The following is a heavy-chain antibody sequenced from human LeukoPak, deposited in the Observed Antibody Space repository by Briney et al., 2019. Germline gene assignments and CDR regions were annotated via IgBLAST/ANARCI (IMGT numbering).Heavy chain of an antibody. Sequence: GASVKVSCKASGYTFTRYYIHWVRQAPGQGLEWMGIINPSGGSTRYAQKFQGRVTMTRDTSTSTVYLEVSSLRSGDSAVYYCASGEEDYYDTSGYYVYWGQGALVTVSS. CDR3: ASGEEDYYDTSGYYVY. CDR1: GYTFTRYY. J-gene: IGHJ4*02. V-gene: IGHV1-46*01. D-gene: IGHD3-22*01. CDR2: INPSGGST.